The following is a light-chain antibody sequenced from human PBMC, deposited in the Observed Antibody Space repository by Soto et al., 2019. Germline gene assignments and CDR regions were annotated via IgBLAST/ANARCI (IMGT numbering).Light chain of an antibody. CDR3: QQSYTTPLT. CDR1: QSISSY. Sequence: DIQMTQSPYSLSASVGDRVTITCRASQSISSYLNWYQQKPGKAPELLIYAASSLQIGVPSRFSGSGSGTDFTLTISSLQPEDFATYYCQQSYTTPLTFGGGTKVEIK. CDR2: AAS. J-gene: IGKJ4*01. V-gene: IGKV1-39*01.